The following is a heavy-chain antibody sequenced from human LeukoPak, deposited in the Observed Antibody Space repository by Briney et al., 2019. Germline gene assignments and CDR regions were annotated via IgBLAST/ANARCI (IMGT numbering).Heavy chain of an antibody. CDR1: GYTFTSYY. J-gene: IGHJ6*03. CDR3: ARGKTGSYYSRSYYMDV. Sequence: ASVKVSCKASGYTFTSYYMHWVRQAPGQGLEWMGIINPSGGSTSYAQKFQGRVTMTRDMSTSTVYMELRNLTSDDTAVYYCARGKTGSYYSRSYYMDVWGKGTTVTISS. D-gene: IGHD3-10*01. CDR2: INPSGGST. V-gene: IGHV1-46*01.